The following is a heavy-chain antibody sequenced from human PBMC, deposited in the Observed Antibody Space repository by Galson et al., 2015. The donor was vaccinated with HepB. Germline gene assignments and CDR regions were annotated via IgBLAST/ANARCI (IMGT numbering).Heavy chain of an antibody. D-gene: IGHD1-26*01. CDR3: ARMESWSYRASYYFDY. CDR2: ISGSGGST. J-gene: IGHJ4*02. Sequence: SLRLSCAASGFTFSSYAMSWVRQAPGKGLEWVSAISGSGGSTYYADSVKGRFTISRDNSKNTLYLQMNSLRAEDTAVYYCARMESWSYRASYYFDYWGQGTLVTVSS. V-gene: IGHV3-23*01. CDR1: GFTFSSYA.